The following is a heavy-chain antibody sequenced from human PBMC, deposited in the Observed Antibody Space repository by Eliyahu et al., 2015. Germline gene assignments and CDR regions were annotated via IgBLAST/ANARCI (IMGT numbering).Heavy chain of an antibody. J-gene: IGHJ2*01. CDR1: GYXFTSYW. CDR2: IYPGDSDT. CDR3: ARQYRSRGLWELRHWYFDL. Sequence: EVQLVQSGAEVKKPGESLKISCKGSGYXFTSYWIGWVRQMPGKGLEWMGIIYPGDSDTRYSPSFQGQVTISADKSISTAYLQWSSLKASDTAMYYCARQYRSRGLWELRHWYFDLWGRGTLVTVSS. V-gene: IGHV5-51*01. D-gene: IGHD1-26*01.